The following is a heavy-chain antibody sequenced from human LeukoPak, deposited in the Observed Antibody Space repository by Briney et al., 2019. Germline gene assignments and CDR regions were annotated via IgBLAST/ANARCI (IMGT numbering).Heavy chain of an antibody. CDR2: INPNSGGT. CDR1: GYTFTGYY. CDR3: ARAPDDFWSGYSPNWFGP. D-gene: IGHD3-3*01. V-gene: IGHV1-2*02. Sequence: ASVKVSCKASGYTFTGYYMHWVRQAPGQGLEWMGWINPNSGGTNYAQKFQGRVTMTRDTSISTAYMELSRLRSDDTAVYYCARAPDDFWSGYSPNWFGPWGQGTLVTVSS. J-gene: IGHJ5*02.